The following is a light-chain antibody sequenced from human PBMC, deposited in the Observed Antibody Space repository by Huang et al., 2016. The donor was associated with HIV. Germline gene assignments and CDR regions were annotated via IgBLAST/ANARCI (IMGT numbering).Light chain of an antibody. J-gene: IGKJ2*01. CDR1: QSVSNSY. CDR3: QQYGTSPRT. CDR2: GAS. Sequence: EIVLTPSPGTLSLSPGERATLSCRASQSVSNSYLAWYQQKLGQPPRHLISGASSRATGIPDRFSGSGSGTDFTLTISRLEPEDFAVYYCQQYGTSPRTFGQGTKLEIK. V-gene: IGKV3-20*01.